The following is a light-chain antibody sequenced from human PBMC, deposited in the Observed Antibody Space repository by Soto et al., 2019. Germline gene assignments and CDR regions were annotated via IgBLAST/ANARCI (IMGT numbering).Light chain of an antibody. Sequence: EIVLTQSPATLSLSPGDSATLSCTASQDIRIFLAWYQQKPGQAPRLLIYNASQRATGIPARFTGSGSGTDFTLTIRSLGPEDFAVYYCQQRYIWPPLTFGGGTKVEIK. V-gene: IGKV3-11*01. CDR3: QQRYIWPPLT. CDR2: NAS. J-gene: IGKJ4*01. CDR1: QDIRIF.